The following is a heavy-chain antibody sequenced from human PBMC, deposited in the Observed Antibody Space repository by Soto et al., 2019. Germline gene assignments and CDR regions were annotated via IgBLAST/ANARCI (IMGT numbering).Heavy chain of an antibody. CDR3: AKVSEGDYDYIWGSYRPLNAFDI. D-gene: IGHD3-16*02. J-gene: IGHJ3*02. CDR1: GFTFSSYA. V-gene: IGHV3-23*01. CDR2: ISGSGGST. Sequence: GGSLRLSCAASGFTFSSYAMSWVRQAPGKGLEWVSAISGSGGSTYYADSVKGRFTISRDNSKNTLYLQMNSLRAEDTAVYYCAKVSEGDYDYIWGSYRPLNAFDIWGQGTMVTVSS.